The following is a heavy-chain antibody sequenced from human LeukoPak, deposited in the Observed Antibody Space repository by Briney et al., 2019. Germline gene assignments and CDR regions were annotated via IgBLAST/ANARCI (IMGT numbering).Heavy chain of an antibody. D-gene: IGHD3-10*01. V-gene: IGHV3-20*04. CDR1: GFAFDDYG. Sequence: GGSLRLSCAASGFAFDDYGMSWVRQAPGKGLEWVSGINWNGGSIGYADSVKGRFTISRDNAKNSLYLQINSLGAEDTALYYCARADKDGYGFFGFDYWGQGTLVTVSS. CDR2: INWNGGSI. J-gene: IGHJ4*02. CDR3: ARADKDGYGFFGFDY.